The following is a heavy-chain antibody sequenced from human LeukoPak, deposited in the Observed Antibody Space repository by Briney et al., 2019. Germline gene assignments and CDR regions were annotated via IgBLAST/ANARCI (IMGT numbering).Heavy chain of an antibody. CDR2: IIPIFGTA. J-gene: IGHJ3*02. V-gene: IGHV1-69*05. D-gene: IGHD2-15*01. Sequence: SVKVSCKASGGTFSSYTISWVRQAPGQGREWMGGIIPIFGTANYAQKFQGRVTITTDESTSTAYMELSSLRSEDTAVYYCARGYCSGGSCYGNDAFDIWGQGTMVTVSS. CDR1: GGTFSSYT. CDR3: ARGYCSGGSCYGNDAFDI.